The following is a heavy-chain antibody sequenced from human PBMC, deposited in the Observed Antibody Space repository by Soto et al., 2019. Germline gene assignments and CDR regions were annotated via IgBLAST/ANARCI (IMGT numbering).Heavy chain of an antibody. J-gene: IGHJ4*01. CDR1: GYSISRDYY. D-gene: IGHD3-22*01. CDR2: IYHSGST. V-gene: IGHV4-38-2*02. Sequence: PSETLSLTCTVSGYSISRDYYWGWIRQPPGEGLEWIAAIYHSGSTYYHPSLKTRVTLSVDTSKNQFSLRLSSVTAEDTAVYYCAHYDTSGFYLRFLYRWGHGTPVTVSS. CDR3: AHYDTSGFYLRFLYR.